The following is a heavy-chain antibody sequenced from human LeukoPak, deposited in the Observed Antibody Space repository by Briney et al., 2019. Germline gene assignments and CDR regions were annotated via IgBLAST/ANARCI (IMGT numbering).Heavy chain of an antibody. J-gene: IGHJ5*02. D-gene: IGHD3-10*01. CDR1: GFTFSSYG. Sequence: GSLRLSCAASGFTFSSYGMHWVRQAPGKGLEWVAVISYDGSNKYYADSVKGRFTISRDNSKNTLYLQMNSLRAEDTAVYYCAKDLLLSWGQGTLVTVSS. CDR2: ISYDGSNK. CDR3: AKDLLLS. V-gene: IGHV3-30*18.